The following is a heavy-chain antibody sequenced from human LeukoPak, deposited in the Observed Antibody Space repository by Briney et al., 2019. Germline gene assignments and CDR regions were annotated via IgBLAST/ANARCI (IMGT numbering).Heavy chain of an antibody. J-gene: IGHJ4*02. CDR1: GFTFSSYS. CDR2: ISSSSSTI. CDR3: ARDKNTYDYVWGSYRYTLFDY. D-gene: IGHD3-16*02. V-gene: IGHV3-48*01. Sequence: GGSLRLSCAASGFTFSSYSMNWVRQAPGKGLEWVSYISSSSSTIYYEDSVKGRFTISRDNAKNSLYLQMNSLRAEDTAVYYCARDKNTYDYVWGSYRYTLFDYWGQGTLVTVSS.